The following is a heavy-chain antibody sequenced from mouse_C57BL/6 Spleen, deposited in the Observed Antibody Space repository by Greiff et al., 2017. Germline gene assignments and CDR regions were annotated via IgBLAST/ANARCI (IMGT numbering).Heavy chain of an antibody. Sequence: EVQVVESGPGLVKPSQSLSLTCSVTGYSITSGYYWNWIRQFPGNKLEWMGYISYDGSNNYNPSLKNRISITRDTSKNQFFLKLNSVTTEDTATYYCASNCYWYFDVWGTGTTVTVSS. D-gene: IGHD4-1*01. CDR3: ASNCYWYFDV. CDR2: ISYDGSN. CDR1: GYSITSGYY. V-gene: IGHV3-6*01. J-gene: IGHJ1*03.